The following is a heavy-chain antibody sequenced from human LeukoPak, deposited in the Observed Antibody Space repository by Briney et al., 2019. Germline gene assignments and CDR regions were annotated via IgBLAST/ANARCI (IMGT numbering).Heavy chain of an antibody. CDR2: ISSSSNYI. Sequence: PGGSLRLSCAASGFTFSSYSMNWVRQAPGKGLEWVSSISSSSNYIYYADSLKGRFTISRDNAKNSLYLQMNSLRAEDTAVYYCARRYDGFDYWGQGTLVTVSS. J-gene: IGHJ4*02. CDR1: GFTFSSYS. CDR3: ARRYDGFDY. V-gene: IGHV3-21*01. D-gene: IGHD3-3*01.